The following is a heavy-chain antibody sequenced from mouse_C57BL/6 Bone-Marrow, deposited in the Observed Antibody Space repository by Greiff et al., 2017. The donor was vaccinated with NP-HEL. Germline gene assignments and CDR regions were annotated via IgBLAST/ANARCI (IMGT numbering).Heavy chain of an antibody. Sequence: VQLQQPGAELVKPGASVKLSCKASGYTFTSYWMHWVKQRPGQGLEWIGMIHPNSGSTNYNEKFKSKATLTVDNSSSTAYMQLSSLTSEDSAVYYCARTGYGSHYAMDYWGQGTSVTVSS. CDR1: GYTFTSYW. J-gene: IGHJ4*01. D-gene: IGHD1-1*01. CDR2: IHPNSGST. CDR3: ARTGYGSHYAMDY. V-gene: IGHV1-64*01.